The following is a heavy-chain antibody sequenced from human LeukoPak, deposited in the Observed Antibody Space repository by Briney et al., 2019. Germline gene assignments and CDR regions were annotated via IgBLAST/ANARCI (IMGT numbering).Heavy chain of an antibody. J-gene: IGHJ5*02. D-gene: IGHD6-19*01. V-gene: IGHV4-39*07. CDR1: GGSISSSSYY. Sequence: SETLSLTCTVSGGSISSSSYYWGWIRQPPGKGLEWIGSISHSGSTNYNPSLKSRVTISVDTPKNQFSLKLSSVTAADTAVYYCARGRVIARIAVAGRSWFDPWGQGTLVTVSS. CDR2: ISHSGST. CDR3: ARGRVIARIAVAGRSWFDP.